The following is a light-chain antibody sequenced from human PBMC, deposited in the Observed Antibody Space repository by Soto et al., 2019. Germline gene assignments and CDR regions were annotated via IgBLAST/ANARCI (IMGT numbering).Light chain of an antibody. V-gene: IGKV3-20*01. Sequence: EAVFTQSPCTLSLSPGERSTLSCRASQSVRSIYLAWYQQKPGQAPRLLIYAASSRATGIPDRFSGSGSGTDFTLTISRLEPEDFAVYYCQQYGSSRWTFGQGTKVEIK. CDR1: QSVRSIY. J-gene: IGKJ1*01. CDR3: QQYGSSRWT. CDR2: AAS.